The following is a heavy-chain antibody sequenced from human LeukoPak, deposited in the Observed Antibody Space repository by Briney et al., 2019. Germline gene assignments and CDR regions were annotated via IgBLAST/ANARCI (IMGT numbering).Heavy chain of an antibody. D-gene: IGHD4-17*01. V-gene: IGHV4-4*07. Sequence: SETLSLTCTVSGGSNSSYYWSWIRQPAGKGLEWIGRIYNSGITNYNPSLKSRVTMSMDTSMNQFSLKLRSVTAADTAVYYCARDSWSTVTSPFDYWGQGTLVTVSS. CDR3: ARDSWSTVTSPFDY. CDR1: GGSNSSYY. CDR2: IYNSGIT. J-gene: IGHJ4*02.